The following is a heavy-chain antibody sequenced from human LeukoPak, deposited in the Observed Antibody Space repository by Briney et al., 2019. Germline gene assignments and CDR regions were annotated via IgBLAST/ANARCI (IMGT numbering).Heavy chain of an antibody. CDR2: ISGSGGST. D-gene: IGHD1-1*01. CDR3: AKGNWRYFDY. CDR1: GSTFSTYV. Sequence: GGSLRLSCAASGSTFSTYVMSWVRQAPGKGLEWVSAISGSGGSTYYADSVKGRFTISRDNSKNTLYLQMNSLGADDTAVYYCAKGNWRYFDYWGQGTLVTVSS. V-gene: IGHV3-23*01. J-gene: IGHJ4*02.